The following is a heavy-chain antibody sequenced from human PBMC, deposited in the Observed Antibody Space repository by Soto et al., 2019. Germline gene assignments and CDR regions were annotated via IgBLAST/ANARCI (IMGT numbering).Heavy chain of an antibody. CDR3: ARVSYYYGSGSYYKAPFDY. CDR2: IYYSGST. D-gene: IGHD3-10*01. Sequence: LSLTCTVSGGSISSYYWSWIRQPPGKGLEWIGYIYYSGSTNYNPSLKSRVTISVDTSKNQFSLKLSSVTAADTAVYYCARVSYYYGSGSYYKAPFDYWGQGTLVTVSS. J-gene: IGHJ4*02. CDR1: GGSISSYY. V-gene: IGHV4-59*01.